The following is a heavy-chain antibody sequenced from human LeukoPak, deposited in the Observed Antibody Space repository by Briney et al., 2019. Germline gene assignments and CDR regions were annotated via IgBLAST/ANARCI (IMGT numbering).Heavy chain of an antibody. V-gene: IGHV4-39*01. J-gene: IGHJ4*02. CDR2: IYYSGST. Sequence: SETLSLTCTVSGGSISSSSYYWGWIRQPPGKGLEWIGSIYYSGSTYYNPSLKSRVTISVDTSKNQFSLKLSSVTAADTAVYYCARRGAQWFGELPTHWGQGTLVTVSS. D-gene: IGHD3-10*01. CDR1: GGSISSSSYY. CDR3: ARRGAQWFGELPTH.